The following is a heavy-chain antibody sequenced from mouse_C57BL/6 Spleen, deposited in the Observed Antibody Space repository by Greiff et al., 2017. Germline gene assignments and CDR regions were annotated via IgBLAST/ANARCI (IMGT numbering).Heavy chain of an antibody. CDR1: GYSFTGYY. D-gene: IGHD1-1*01. Sequence: VQLQQSGPELVKPGASVKISCKASGYSFTGYYMNWVKQSPEKSLEWIGEINPSTGGTTYNQKFKAKATLTVDKSSSTAYMQLKRLTSEDSAVYYCARSRITTVVLDYWGQGTTLTVSS. CDR2: INPSTGGT. CDR3: ARSRITTVVLDY. J-gene: IGHJ2*01. V-gene: IGHV1-42*01.